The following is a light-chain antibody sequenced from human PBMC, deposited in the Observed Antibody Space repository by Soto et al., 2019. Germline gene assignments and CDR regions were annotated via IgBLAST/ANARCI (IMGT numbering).Light chain of an antibody. V-gene: IGLV2-8*01. Sequence: QSVLTQPPSAGGYHGQSVAISCTGPSSDVGGYNYVSWYQQHPGKAPKLMIYEVNKRPSGVPDRFSGSKSGNTASLTVSGLQAEDEADYYCSSYAGSSNVFGTGTKVTVL. J-gene: IGLJ1*01. CDR3: SSYAGSSNV. CDR2: EVN. CDR1: SSDVGGYNY.